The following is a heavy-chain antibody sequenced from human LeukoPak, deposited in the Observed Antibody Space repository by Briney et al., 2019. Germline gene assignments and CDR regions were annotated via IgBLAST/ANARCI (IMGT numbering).Heavy chain of an antibody. V-gene: IGHV3-30*02. Sequence: GGSLRLSCVASGFNFNNYDLHWVRQAPGKGLEWVAFIKFHGHETFYADSVEGRFTFSRDNSRNTLFLQMNSLRSEDTAVYYCARDRAPGYSSSWYGDYWGQGTLVTVSS. D-gene: IGHD6-13*01. CDR1: GFNFNNYD. CDR2: IKFHGHET. J-gene: IGHJ4*02. CDR3: ARDRAPGYSSSWYGDY.